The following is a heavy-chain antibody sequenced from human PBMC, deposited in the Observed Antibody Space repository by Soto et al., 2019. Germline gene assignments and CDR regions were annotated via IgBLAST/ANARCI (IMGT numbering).Heavy chain of an antibody. J-gene: IGHJ6*02. CDR1: GFNFRDYY. V-gene: IGHV3-11*06. CDR2: ISNLGSQT. Sequence: QEQLVESGGGWVQPGGSLRLSCVASGFNFRDYYMSWIRQAPGKGLEWLSYISNLGSQTKYADSLKGRFTISRDNAKDSLYLQMSSLSVDDTAIYYCARRFSHYYGLEVWGQGTTVTVSS. CDR3: ARRFSHYYGLEV.